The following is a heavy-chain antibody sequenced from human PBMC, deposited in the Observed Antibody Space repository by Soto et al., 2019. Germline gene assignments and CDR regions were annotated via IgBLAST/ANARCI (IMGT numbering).Heavy chain of an antibody. CDR3: ASSTDCSSTSCSPRSYYMDV. CDR2: IYYSGST. V-gene: IGHV4-39*01. CDR1: GGSISSSSYY. J-gene: IGHJ6*03. Sequence: PSETLSLTCTVSGGSISSSSYYWGWIRQPPGKGLEWIGSIYYSGSTYYNPSLKSRVTISVDTSKNQFSLKLSSVTAADTAVYYCASSTDCSSTSCSPRSYYMDVWGKGTTVTVSS. D-gene: IGHD2-2*01.